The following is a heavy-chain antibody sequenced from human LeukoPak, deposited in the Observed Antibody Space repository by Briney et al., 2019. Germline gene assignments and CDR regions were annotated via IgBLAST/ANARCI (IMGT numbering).Heavy chain of an antibody. D-gene: IGHD6-25*01. V-gene: IGHV1-46*01. Sequence: ASVKVSCKASGHTFTSYYMHWVRQAPGQGPEWMGIINPRGGSTDYSQKFQGRITMTSDTSTSTVYMELSSLRSDDTAVYFCARVGSAAATADYWGQGTLVTVSS. CDR2: INPRGGST. CDR3: ARVGSAAATADY. J-gene: IGHJ4*02. CDR1: GHTFTSYY.